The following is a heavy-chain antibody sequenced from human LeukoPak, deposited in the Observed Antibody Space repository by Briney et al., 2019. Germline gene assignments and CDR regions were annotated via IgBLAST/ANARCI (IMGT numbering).Heavy chain of an antibody. Sequence: SETLSLTCTVSGGSISGYYWSWIRQPPGKGLEWIGYIYYSGSTNYNPSLKSRVTISIDTSKNQFSLKLISVTAADTAVYYCASSHMLQYCSRSTCGRDFDYWGQGTLVTVSS. D-gene: IGHD2-2*01. CDR2: IYYSGST. J-gene: IGHJ4*02. V-gene: IGHV4-59*01. CDR1: GGSISGYY. CDR3: ASSHMLQYCSRSTCGRDFDY.